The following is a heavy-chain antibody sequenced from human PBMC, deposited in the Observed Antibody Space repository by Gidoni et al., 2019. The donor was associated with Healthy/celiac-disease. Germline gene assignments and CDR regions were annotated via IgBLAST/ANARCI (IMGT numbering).Heavy chain of an antibody. D-gene: IGHD2-21*02. J-gene: IGHJ4*02. CDR2: ISSSGSTI. V-gene: IGHV3-11*01. CDR1: GFTFSAYY. CDR3: ARVGPSYCGGDCQFDY. Sequence: QVQLVESGGGLVKPGQSLRLSCSASGFTFSAYYRSWIRQAPGKGLEWVSYISSSGSTIYYADSVKGRFTISRDNAKNSLYLKMNSLRAEDTAVYYCARVGPSYCGGDCQFDYWGQGTLVTVSS.